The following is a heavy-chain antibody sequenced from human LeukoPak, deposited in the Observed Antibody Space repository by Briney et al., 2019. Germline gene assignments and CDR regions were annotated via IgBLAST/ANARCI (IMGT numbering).Heavy chain of an antibody. CDR3: ATDRNSGKYYDY. J-gene: IGHJ4*02. CDR1: GFTFSSYW. Sequence: GGSLRLSCAASGFTFSSYWMSWVRQAPGKGLEWVANIKQDGSEKYYVDPVKGRFTISRDNSKDTLYLQTNSLRAEDTAVYYCATDRNSGKYYDYWGQGTLVSVSS. D-gene: IGHD1-26*01. CDR2: IKQDGSEK. V-gene: IGHV3-7*01.